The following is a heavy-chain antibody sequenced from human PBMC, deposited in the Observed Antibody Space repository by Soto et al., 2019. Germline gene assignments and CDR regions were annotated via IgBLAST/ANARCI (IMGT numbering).Heavy chain of an antibody. D-gene: IGHD3-22*01. Sequence: GGSLRLSCAASGFTFSSYSMNWVRQAPGKGLEWVSSISSSSSYIYYADSVKGRFTISRDNAKNSLYLQMNSLRAEDTAVYYCARDNSLYYYDSSGYPDYWGQGTLVTVSS. V-gene: IGHV3-21*01. CDR2: ISSSSSYI. CDR3: ARDNSLYYYDSSGYPDY. J-gene: IGHJ4*02. CDR1: GFTFSSYS.